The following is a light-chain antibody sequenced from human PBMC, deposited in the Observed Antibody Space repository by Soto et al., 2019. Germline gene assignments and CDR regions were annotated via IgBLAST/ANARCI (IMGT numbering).Light chain of an antibody. CDR2: EVT. Sequence: QSALTQPPSASGSLGQSVTISCTGTSSDVGGYNYVSWHQQHPGKAPKVMIYEVTKRPPGVPDRFSGSKSGNTASLTVSGRQPEDEDDYYCSSFAGGGNPVLLGGGTKLTVL. J-gene: IGLJ2*01. V-gene: IGLV2-8*01. CDR1: SSDVGGYNY. CDR3: SSFAGGGNPVL.